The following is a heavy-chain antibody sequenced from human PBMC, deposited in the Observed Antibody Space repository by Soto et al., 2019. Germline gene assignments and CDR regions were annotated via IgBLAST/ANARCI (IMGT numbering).Heavy chain of an antibody. D-gene: IGHD2-2*03. V-gene: IGHV2-5*02. CDR3: AHRGLGMDIVDRDSVANSNRMDV. J-gene: IGHJ6*02. CDR2: IYWDDDK. Sequence: QITLKESGPTLVKPTQTLTLTCTFSGFSLSTSGVGVGWIRQPPGKALEWLALIYWDDDKRYSPSLKSRLTITKDTSKNQVVLTMTNMDPVDTATYYCAHRGLGMDIVDRDSVANSNRMDVWGQGTTVTVSS. CDR1: GFSLSTSGVG.